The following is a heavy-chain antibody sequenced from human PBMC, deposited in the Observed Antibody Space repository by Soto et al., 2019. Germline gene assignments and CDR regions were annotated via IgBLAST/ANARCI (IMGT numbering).Heavy chain of an antibody. CDR1: GFTFSRYG. J-gene: IGHJ4*02. V-gene: IGHV3-33*01. CDR3: ARWRNGYYGFYFDC. CDR2: IQNDGGKK. Sequence: QVQLVESGGGVVQPGRSLRLSCVTSGFTFSRYGMQWVRQAPGKGLEWVAVIQNDGGKKFYADSMKGRFTISRDNSRDTLYLQMNSRRADDTAVYYCARWRNGYYGFYFDCWGQGTLVTVSS. D-gene: IGHD3-10*01.